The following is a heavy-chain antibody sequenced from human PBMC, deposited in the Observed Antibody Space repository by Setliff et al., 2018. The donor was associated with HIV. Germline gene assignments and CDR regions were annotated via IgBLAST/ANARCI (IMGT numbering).Heavy chain of an antibody. Sequence: GSLRLSCAASGFTFSSYSMNWVRQAPGKGLVWVSRINSDGTSTTYADSVKGRFTISRDNAKNTLYLQMNSLRAEDTAVYYCARDLSYDYDRSSDTFDYWGQGTLVTVSS. CDR3: ARDLSYDYDRSSDTFDY. CDR1: GFTFSSYS. CDR2: INSDGTST. J-gene: IGHJ4*02. V-gene: IGHV3-74*03. D-gene: IGHD3-22*01.